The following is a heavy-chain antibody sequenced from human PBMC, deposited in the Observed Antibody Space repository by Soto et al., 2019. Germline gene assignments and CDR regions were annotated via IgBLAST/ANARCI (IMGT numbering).Heavy chain of an antibody. CDR3: AKDYCSGGSCYNFDY. CDR2: ISYDGSSK. V-gene: IGHV3-30*18. Sequence: HPGGSLRLSCAASGFSFSTYGMHWVRQAPGKGLEWVAVISYDGSSKYYGDSVKGRFTISRDNFKNTLYLQMNTLRPEDTAVYYCAKDYCSGGSCYNFDYWGQGTLVTVSS. J-gene: IGHJ4*02. D-gene: IGHD2-15*01. CDR1: GFSFSTYG.